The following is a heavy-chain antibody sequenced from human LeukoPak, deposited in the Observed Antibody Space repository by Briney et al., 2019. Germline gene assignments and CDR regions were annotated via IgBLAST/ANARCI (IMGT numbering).Heavy chain of an antibody. CDR3: ARPDGYWGLS. Sequence: GEXLXIXXXGSGYSFTXXXXXXVRQXPXXXXEWMGXFYXGDSDTXXXPSFRGXVTISAXKSISTAYLQWSSLKASDTAMYYCARPDGYWGLSWGQGTLVTVSS. D-gene: IGHD5-24*01. CDR2: FYXGDSDT. CDR1: GYSFTXXX. J-gene: IGHJ5*02. V-gene: IGHV5-51*01.